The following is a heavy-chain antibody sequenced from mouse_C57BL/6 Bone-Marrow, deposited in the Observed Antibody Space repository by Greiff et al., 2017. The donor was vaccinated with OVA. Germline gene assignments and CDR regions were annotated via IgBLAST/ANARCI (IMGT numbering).Heavy chain of an antibody. CDR1: GYTFTDYE. D-gene: IGHD2-5*01. CDR2: IDPETGGT. J-gene: IGHJ2*01. CDR3: TRRGRDSNFYFDY. V-gene: IGHV1-15*01. Sequence: QVQLQQSGAELVRPGASVTLSCKASGYTFTDYEMHWVKQTPVHGLEWIGAIDPETGGTAYNQKFKGKAILTADKSSSTAYMELRSLTSEDSAVYYCTRRGRDSNFYFDYWGQGTTLTVSS.